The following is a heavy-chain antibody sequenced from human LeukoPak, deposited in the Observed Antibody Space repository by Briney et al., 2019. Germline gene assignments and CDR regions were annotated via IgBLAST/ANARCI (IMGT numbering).Heavy chain of an antibody. D-gene: IGHD4-17*01. J-gene: IGHJ2*01. V-gene: IGHV4-4*02. CDR1: GGSISSSNW. Sequence: SETLSLTCAVSGGSISSSNWWSWVRQPPGKGLEWIGEIYHSGSTNYNPSLKSRVTISVDKSKNQFSLKLSSVTAADTAVYYCARDGHYDPEAYWYFDLWGRGTLVTVSS. CDR2: IYHSGST. CDR3: ARDGHYDPEAYWYFDL.